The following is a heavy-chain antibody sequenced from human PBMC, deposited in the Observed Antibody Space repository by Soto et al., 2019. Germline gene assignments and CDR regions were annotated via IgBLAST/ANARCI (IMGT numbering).Heavy chain of an antibody. CDR1: GGSISSSSYY. J-gene: IGHJ6*03. CDR2: IYYSGST. D-gene: IGHD2-2*01. Sequence: SETLSLTCTVSGGSISSSSYYWGWIRQPPGKGLEWIGSIYYSGSTYYNPSLKSRVTISVDTSKNQFSLKLSSVTAADTAVYYCARQGPTPYQLPIGSHYYYMDVWGKGTTVTVSS. CDR3: ARQGPTPYQLPIGSHYYYMDV. V-gene: IGHV4-39*01.